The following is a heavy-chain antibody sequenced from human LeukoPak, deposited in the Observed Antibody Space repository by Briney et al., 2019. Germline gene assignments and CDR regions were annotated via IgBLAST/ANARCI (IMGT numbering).Heavy chain of an antibody. V-gene: IGHV1-69*05. J-gene: IGHJ4*02. D-gene: IGHD3-3*01. CDR3: ARGLRFSLPFDY. CDR2: IIPIFGTA. CDR1: GYTFTSYG. Sequence: ASVKVSCKASGYTFTSYGISWVRQAPGQGLEWMGGIIPIFGTANYAQKFQGRVTFTTDESTSTAYMELSSLRSEDTAVYYCARGLRFSLPFDYWGQGTLVTVSS.